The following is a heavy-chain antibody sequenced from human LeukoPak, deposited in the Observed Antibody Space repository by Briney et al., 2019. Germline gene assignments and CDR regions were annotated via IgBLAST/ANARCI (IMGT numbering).Heavy chain of an antibody. CDR3: ARGARYFDWYSDY. J-gene: IGHJ4*02. Sequence: PSETLSLTCTVSGGSISSSSYYWSWIRQPPGKGLEWIGYIYYSGSTNYNPSLKSRVTISVDTSKNQFSLKLSSVTAADTAVYYCARGARYFDWYSDYWGQGTLVTVSS. CDR1: GGSISSSSYY. D-gene: IGHD3-9*01. CDR2: IYYSGST. V-gene: IGHV4-61*01.